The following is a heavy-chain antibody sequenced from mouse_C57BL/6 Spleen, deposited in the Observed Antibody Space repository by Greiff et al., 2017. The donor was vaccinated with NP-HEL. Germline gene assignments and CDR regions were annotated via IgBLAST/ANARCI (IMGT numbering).Heavy chain of an antibody. CDR2: ISYDGSN. V-gene: IGHV3-6*01. CDR3: ARGFYDYDSYWYFDV. D-gene: IGHD2-4*01. CDR1: GYSITSGYY. Sequence: VQLQQSGPGLVKPSQSLSLTCSVTGYSITSGYYWNWIRQFPGNKLEWMGYISYDGSNNYNPSLKNRISITRDTSKNQFFLKLNSVTTEDTATYYCARGFYDYDSYWYFDVWGTGTTVTVSS. J-gene: IGHJ1*03.